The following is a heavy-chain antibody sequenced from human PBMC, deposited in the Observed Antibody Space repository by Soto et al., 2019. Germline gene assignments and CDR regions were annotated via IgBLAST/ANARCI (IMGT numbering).Heavy chain of an antibody. CDR3: ARGSWRFGYYYYGMDV. CDR2: INAGNGNT. D-gene: IGHD6-13*01. J-gene: IGHJ6*02. Sequence: ASVKVSCKASGYTFTSYAMHWVRQAPGQRLEWMGWINAGNGNTKYSQKFQGRVTITRDTSASTAYMELSSLRSEDTAVYYCARGSWRFGYYYYGMDVWGQGTTVTVSS. CDR1: GYTFTSYA. V-gene: IGHV1-3*01.